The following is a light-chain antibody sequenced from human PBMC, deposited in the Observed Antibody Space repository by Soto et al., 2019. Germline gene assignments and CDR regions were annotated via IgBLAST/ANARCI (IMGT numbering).Light chain of an antibody. CDR2: GAS. Sequence: EIVMTQSPATLSVSPGERATLSCRASQSVSSNLAWYQQKPGQAPRLLIDGASTRATGIPARFSGSGSGTEFTLTISSRQSEDFAVYYCQQYNNWPWTFGQGTKVPIK. J-gene: IGKJ1*01. V-gene: IGKV3-15*01. CDR3: QQYNNWPWT. CDR1: QSVSSN.